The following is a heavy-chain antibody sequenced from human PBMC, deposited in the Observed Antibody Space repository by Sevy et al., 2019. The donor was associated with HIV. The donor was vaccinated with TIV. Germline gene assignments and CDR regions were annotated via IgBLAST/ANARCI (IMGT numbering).Heavy chain of an antibody. Sequence: SETLSLTCTVSGGSISGSSFYWVGIRQPPGKGQEWVGSFYHSGITYYNPSLKSRVTISVDTSKNQFSLQLSSVTAADTAVYYCARERGSVATDMVEWFFDFWGRGTLVTVSS. J-gene: IGHJ2*01. CDR3: ARERGSVATDMVEWFFDF. CDR1: GGSISGSSFY. D-gene: IGHD5-18*01. CDR2: FYHSGIT. V-gene: IGHV4-39*02.